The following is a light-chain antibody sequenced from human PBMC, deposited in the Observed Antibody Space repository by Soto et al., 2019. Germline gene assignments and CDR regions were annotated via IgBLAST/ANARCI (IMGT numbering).Light chain of an antibody. Sequence: DIVMTQSPDSLAVSLGERATINCESSQSVLHSSNEKNYLAWYQQKPGQPPKLLIYWASTREYGVPDRFSGGGSGTDFTLTISSLQAEDVAVYYCQQYSTIPYTFGQGTKLAI. CDR2: WAS. CDR1: QSVLHSSNEKNY. J-gene: IGKJ2*01. V-gene: IGKV4-1*01. CDR3: QQYSTIPYT.